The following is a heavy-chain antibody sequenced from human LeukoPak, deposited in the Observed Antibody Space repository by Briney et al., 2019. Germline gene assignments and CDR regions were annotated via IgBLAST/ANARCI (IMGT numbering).Heavy chain of an antibody. CDR2: INHSGST. V-gene: IGHV4-34*01. D-gene: IGHD3-9*01. Sequence: SETLSLTCAVYGGSFSGYYWSWIRQPPGKGLEWIGEINHSGSTNYNPSLKSRVTISVDTSKNQFSLKLSSVTAADTAVYYCARSWKKKGYDILTGYYVYYYYYMDVWGKGTTVTISS. CDR3: ARSWKKKGYDILTGYYVYYYYYMDV. J-gene: IGHJ6*03. CDR1: GGSFSGYY.